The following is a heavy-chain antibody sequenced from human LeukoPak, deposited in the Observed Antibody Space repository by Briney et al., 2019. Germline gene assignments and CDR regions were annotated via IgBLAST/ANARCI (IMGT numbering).Heavy chain of an antibody. D-gene: IGHD5-18*01. CDR1: GFTFSSYA. CDR3: ARHDRIQLWLLLDY. V-gene: IGHV3-30*04. CDR2: ISYDGSNK. Sequence: GGSLRLSCAASGFTFSSYAMSWVRQAPGKGLEWVAVISYDGSNKYYADSVKGRFTISRDNSKNTLYLQMNSLRAEDTAVYYCARHDRIQLWLLLDYWGKGTLVTVSS. J-gene: IGHJ4*02.